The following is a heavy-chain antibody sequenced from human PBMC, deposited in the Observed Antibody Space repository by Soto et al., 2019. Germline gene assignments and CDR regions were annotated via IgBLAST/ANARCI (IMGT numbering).Heavy chain of an antibody. V-gene: IGHV3-23*01. CDR3: AKDAVARNGVGDCFAS. J-gene: IGHJ5*01. CDR2: IHGRGGGT. D-gene: IGHD1-1*01. CDR1: GFNFNNYA. Sequence: EVQLLDSGGGLVQPGGSLRLSCAASGFNFNNYAMSWVGQAPGKGLDWVSSIHGRGGGTYYADSVKGRFTVSRDDSKGTLYLQLSSLRVDDTAIYYCAKDAVARNGVGDCFASWGQGTLVTVSS.